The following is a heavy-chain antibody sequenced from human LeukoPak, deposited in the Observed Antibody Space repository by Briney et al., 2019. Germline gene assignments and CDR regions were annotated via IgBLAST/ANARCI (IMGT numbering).Heavy chain of an antibody. J-gene: IGHJ3*02. CDR1: GGSISSYY. V-gene: IGHV4-59*08. D-gene: IGHD4-17*01. Sequence: SETLSLTCTVSGGSISSYYWSWIRQPPGKGLEWIGYIYYSGSTNYNPSLKSRVTISVDTSKNQFSLKLSSVTAADTAVYYCARHPPRGDDGNAFDMWGQGTMVTVSS. CDR2: IYYSGST. CDR3: ARHPPRGDDGNAFDM.